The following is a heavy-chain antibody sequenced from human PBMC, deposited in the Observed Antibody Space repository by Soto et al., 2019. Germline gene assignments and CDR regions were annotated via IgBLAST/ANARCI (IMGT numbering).Heavy chain of an antibody. Sequence: PSETLSLTCSVSGGSISSKSYSWGWIRQPPGKGLEWIGTLYSNRDTYYNPSLKSRVMISVDTSKNQFSLNLSSVTAADTAVYYCASGYYDIVTGRDTKYYFDYWGQGALVTVSS. J-gene: IGHJ4*02. D-gene: IGHD3-9*01. CDR3: ASGYYDIVTGRDTKYYFDY. V-gene: IGHV4-39*07. CDR2: LYSNRDT. CDR1: GGSISSKSYS.